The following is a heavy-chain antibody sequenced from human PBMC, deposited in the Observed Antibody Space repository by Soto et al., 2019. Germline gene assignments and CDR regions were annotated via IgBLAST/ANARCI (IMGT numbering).Heavy chain of an antibody. V-gene: IGHV3-23*01. D-gene: IGHD6-19*01. CDR2: ISGSGGST. J-gene: IGHJ4*02. CDR1: GFTFSSYA. Sequence: GGSLRLSCAASGFTFSSYAMSWVRQAPGKGLEWVSAISGSGGSTYYADSVKGRFTISRDNSKNTLYLQMNSLRAEDTAVYYCAKDDGEQWLVRSGIDYWGQGTLVTVSS. CDR3: AKDDGEQWLVRSGIDY.